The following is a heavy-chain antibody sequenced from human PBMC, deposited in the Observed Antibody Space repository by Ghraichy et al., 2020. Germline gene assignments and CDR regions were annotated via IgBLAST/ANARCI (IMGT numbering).Heavy chain of an antibody. V-gene: IGHV1-8*03. CDR1: GYTFTSYD. CDR3: ARGYCSSSTCSTEPYYYYLDV. J-gene: IGHJ6*03. D-gene: IGHD2-2*01. Sequence: ASVKVSCKASGYTFTSYDINWVRQATGQGLEWMGWMNTNTGNTGFAQKFQGRVTITRDTSISTAYMELSSLRSEDTAMYYCARGYCSSSTCSTEPYYYYLDVWAKGPRSPSP. CDR2: MNTNTGNT.